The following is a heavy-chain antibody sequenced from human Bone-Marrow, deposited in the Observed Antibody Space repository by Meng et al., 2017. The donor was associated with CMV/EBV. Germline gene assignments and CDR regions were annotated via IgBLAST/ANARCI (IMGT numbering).Heavy chain of an antibody. V-gene: IGHV3-23*03. D-gene: IGHD2-15*01. CDR1: GFTFSNYA. CDR2: IYIDDSDT. Sequence: GESLKISCAASGFTFSNYAMSWVRQAPGKGLEWVSIIYIDDSDTYYADSVKGRCTISRDNSKNTLHLQMNSLRAEDTAVYYCAKGSDCSGGSCYYYGMDVWGQGTTVTVSS. CDR3: AKGSDCSGGSCYYYGMDV. J-gene: IGHJ6*02.